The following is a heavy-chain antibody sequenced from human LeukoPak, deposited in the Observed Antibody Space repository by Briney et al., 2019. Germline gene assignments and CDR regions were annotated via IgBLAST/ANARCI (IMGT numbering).Heavy chain of an antibody. Sequence: GASVKVSCKASGYTFTSYDINWVRQATGQGLEWMGWMNPNSGNTGYAQKFQGRVTMTRNTSISTAYMELSSLRSEDTAVYYCAGNTGTGGPAAPAKDTWYMDVWGKGTTVTVSS. D-gene: IGHD2-2*01. J-gene: IGHJ6*03. CDR2: MNPNSGNT. CDR3: AGNTGTGGPAAPAKDTWYMDV. V-gene: IGHV1-8*01. CDR1: GYTFTSYD.